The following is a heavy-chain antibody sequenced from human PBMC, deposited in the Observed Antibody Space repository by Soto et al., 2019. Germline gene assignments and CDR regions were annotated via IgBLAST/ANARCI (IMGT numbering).Heavy chain of an antibody. CDR2: MFYSGTA. V-gene: IGHV4-31*03. CDR1: GASISSGGYS. Sequence: TSETLSLTCTVSGASISSGGYSWTWIRQHPGKGLEWIGYMFYSGTAHYNPSLQSRVSISIGTPKNQFSLNLRSVTAADSAVYYCARAVDGDPADSWGPGILVTVSS. CDR3: ARAVDGDPADS. J-gene: IGHJ4*02.